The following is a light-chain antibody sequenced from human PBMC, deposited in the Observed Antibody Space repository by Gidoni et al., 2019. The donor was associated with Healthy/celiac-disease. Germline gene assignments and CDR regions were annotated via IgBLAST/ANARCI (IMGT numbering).Light chain of an antibody. Sequence: EILLTQSPATLSLSLGDRATLSCRASQRISNSLAWYQQKPGQAPRLLISDVFNRVPGLSPRFSGSGSGTDFSLTISSLEPEDCAVYYCQQFSIWPRTFGQGTKLEIK. CDR3: QQFSIWPRT. J-gene: IGKJ2*01. CDR1: QRISNS. CDR2: DVF. V-gene: IGKV3-11*01.